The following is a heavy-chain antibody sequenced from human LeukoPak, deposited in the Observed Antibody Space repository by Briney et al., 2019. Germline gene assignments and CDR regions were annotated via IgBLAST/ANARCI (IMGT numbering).Heavy chain of an antibody. CDR1: GGSFSGYY. CDR3: ARAHGYSYAKRFNY. CDR2: INHSGST. Sequence: SETLSLTCAVYGGSFSGYYWSWIRQPPGKGLEWIGEINHSGSTYYNPSLKSRVTISVDTSKNQFSLKLSSVTAADTAVYYCARAHGYSYAKRFNYWGQGTLVTVSS. J-gene: IGHJ4*02. V-gene: IGHV4-34*09. D-gene: IGHD5-18*01.